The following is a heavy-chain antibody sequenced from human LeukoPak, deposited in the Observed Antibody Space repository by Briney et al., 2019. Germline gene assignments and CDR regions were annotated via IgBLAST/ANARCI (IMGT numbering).Heavy chain of an antibody. D-gene: IGHD4-11*01. CDR3: AKVTRWPSTTDY. CDR2: VSDSGGST. Sequence: QPGGSLRLSCAASGFTFSSYAMSWVRQAPGKGLEWVSAVSDSGGSTYSADSVKGRFTISRDNSKNTVYLQMTSLRDEDTAIYYCAKVTRWPSTTDYWGQGTLVTVSS. CDR1: GFTFSSYA. J-gene: IGHJ4*02. V-gene: IGHV3-23*01.